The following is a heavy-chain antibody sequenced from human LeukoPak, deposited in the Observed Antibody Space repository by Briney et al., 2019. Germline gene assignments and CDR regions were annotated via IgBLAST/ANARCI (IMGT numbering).Heavy chain of an antibody. CDR2: IRSSSSYI. Sequence: PGGSMRLSCAASGFTFSSYSMNWVRQAPGEVLEWVSSIRSSSSYIYYADSMKGRFTIPRDNAKNPLYLQMNSLRAEDTAVYYCASWLVDIWGQGTMVTVSS. CDR1: GFTFSSYS. V-gene: IGHV3-21*01. D-gene: IGHD5-12*01. J-gene: IGHJ3*02. CDR3: ASWLVDI.